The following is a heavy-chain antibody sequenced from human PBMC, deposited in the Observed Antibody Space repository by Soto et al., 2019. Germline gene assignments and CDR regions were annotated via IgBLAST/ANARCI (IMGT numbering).Heavy chain of an antibody. Sequence: QLQLQESGPGLVKPSETLSLTCTVSGGSISSSSYYWGWIRQPPGKGLEWIGSIYYSGSTYYNPSLKSRVTISVDTSKNQFSLKLSSVTAADTAVYYCARLDYGDYDPGDYWGQGTLVTVSS. V-gene: IGHV4-39*01. D-gene: IGHD4-17*01. J-gene: IGHJ4*02. CDR2: IYYSGST. CDR3: ARLDYGDYDPGDY. CDR1: GGSISSSSYY.